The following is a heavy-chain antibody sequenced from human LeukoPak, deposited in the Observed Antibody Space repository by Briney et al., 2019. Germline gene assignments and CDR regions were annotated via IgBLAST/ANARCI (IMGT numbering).Heavy chain of an antibody. J-gene: IGHJ4*02. D-gene: IGHD6-13*01. V-gene: IGHV3-7*03. CDR1: GFTFSSYW. Sequence: GGSLRLSCAASGFTFSSYWMSWVRQAPGKGLEWVANIKEDGSEKYDVDSVKGRFTISRDNAKNSLYLQMNSLRAEDTAVYYCVRDSGYFDYWGQGTLVTVSP. CDR2: IKEDGSEK. CDR3: VRDSGYFDY.